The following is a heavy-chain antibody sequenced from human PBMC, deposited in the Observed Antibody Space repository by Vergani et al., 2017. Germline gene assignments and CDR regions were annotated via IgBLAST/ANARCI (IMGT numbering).Heavy chain of an antibody. J-gene: IGHJ3*01. CDR2: INNNGGST. V-gene: IGHV3-23*01. CDR1: GFTFNSYA. CDR3: AKVCGSTSCPDGGRALDV. D-gene: IGHD2-2*01. Sequence: QLLESGGGLIQPGGSLRLSCAASGFTFNSYAMTWVRQAPGKGLEWVSGINNNGGSTYYADSVKGRFTISRDNSKNTLYLQMTDLRAEDTATYYCAKVCGSTSCPDGGRALDVWGHGTMVTVSS.